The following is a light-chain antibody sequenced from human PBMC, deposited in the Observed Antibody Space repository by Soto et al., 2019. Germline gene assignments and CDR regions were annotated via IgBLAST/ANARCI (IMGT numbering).Light chain of an antibody. CDR3: QQYGRA. V-gene: IGKV3-20*01. CDR2: GAS. Sequence: DIVVTQSPATLSASPGERVTLSCRASQFVSSRLAWYQRRPGQAPRLLIYGASSRATGIPDRFSGSGSGTDFTLTISRLEPEDFAVYYCQQYGRAFGQGTKVDIK. J-gene: IGKJ1*01. CDR1: QFVSSR.